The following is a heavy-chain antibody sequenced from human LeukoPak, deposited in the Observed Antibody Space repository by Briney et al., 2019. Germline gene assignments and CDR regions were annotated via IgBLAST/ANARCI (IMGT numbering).Heavy chain of an antibody. V-gene: IGHV4-34*01. D-gene: IGHD3-3*01. Sequence: SETLSLTCAVYGGSFSGYYWSWIRQPPGEGLEWIGEINHSGSTNYNPSLKSRVTISVDTSKNQFSLKLSSVTAADTAVYYCARSTIFGFDWFDPWGQGTLVTVSS. CDR3: ARSTIFGFDWFDP. CDR2: INHSGST. CDR1: GGSFSGYY. J-gene: IGHJ5*02.